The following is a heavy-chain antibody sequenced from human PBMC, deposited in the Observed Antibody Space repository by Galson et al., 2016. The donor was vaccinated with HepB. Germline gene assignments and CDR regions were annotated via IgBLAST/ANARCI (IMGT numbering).Heavy chain of an antibody. CDR2: IHPSGST. CDR3: SRGLDAYKAGNY. Sequence: SETLSLTCAVYGGSFSAYYWSWIRQSPGKGLEWIGEIHPSGSTSYNPSLGSRVTISLDTSKNQFSLKVDSVTAADTAVYFCSRGLDAYKAGNYWGQGTLVTVAA. J-gene: IGHJ4*02. D-gene: IGHD5-24*01. CDR1: GGSFSAYY. V-gene: IGHV4-34*01.